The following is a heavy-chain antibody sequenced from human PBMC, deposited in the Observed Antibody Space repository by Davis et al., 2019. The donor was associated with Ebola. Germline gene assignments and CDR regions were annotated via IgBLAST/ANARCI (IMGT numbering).Heavy chain of an antibody. V-gene: IGHV4-31*03. J-gene: IGHJ4*02. CDR3: ARLRRITMHIDY. CDR2: IYYSGST. CDR1: GGPISSGGYY. Sequence: LRPSCTVPGGPISSGGYYWSWIRQHPGKGLEWIGYIYYSGSTYYNPSLKSRVTISVDTSKNQFSLKLSSVTAADTAVYYCARLRRITMHIDYWGQGTLVTVSS. D-gene: IGHD3-10*01.